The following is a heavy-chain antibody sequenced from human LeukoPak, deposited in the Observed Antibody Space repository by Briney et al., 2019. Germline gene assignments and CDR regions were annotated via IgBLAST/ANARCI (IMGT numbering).Heavy chain of an antibody. V-gene: IGHV4-39*07. CDR2: INHSGST. CDR1: GGSISSSSYY. CDR3: ARETLTLILRIAVAGTPGAFDI. J-gene: IGHJ3*02. D-gene: IGHD6-19*01. Sequence: SETLSLTCTVSGGSISSSSYYWSWIRQPPGKGLEWIGEINHSGSTNYNPSLKSRVTISVDTSKNQFSLKLSSVTAADTAVYYCARETLTLILRIAVAGTPGAFDIWGQGTMVTVSS.